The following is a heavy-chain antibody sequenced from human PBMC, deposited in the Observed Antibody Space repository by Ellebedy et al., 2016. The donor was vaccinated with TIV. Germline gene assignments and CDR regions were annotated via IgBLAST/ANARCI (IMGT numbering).Heavy chain of an antibody. CDR1: GFTFSSYW. Sequence: GESLKISXAASGFTFSSYWMSWVRQAPGKGLEWVANIKQDGSEKYYVDSVKGRFTISRDNAKNSLYLQMNSLRAEDTALYYCAKEQYQLLELSSTNFDYWGQGTLVTVSS. CDR3: AKEQYQLLELSSTNFDY. CDR2: IKQDGSEK. J-gene: IGHJ4*02. V-gene: IGHV3-7*03. D-gene: IGHD2-2*01.